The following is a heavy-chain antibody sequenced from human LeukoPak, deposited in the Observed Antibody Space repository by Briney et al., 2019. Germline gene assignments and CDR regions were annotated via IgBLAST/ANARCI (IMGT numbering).Heavy chain of an antibody. J-gene: IGHJ3*02. CDR1: GFTFDDYS. CDR2: ISWSGGSM. CDR3: AKDTSYCSGGSCPLGDNAFDI. V-gene: IGHV3-9*01. D-gene: IGHD2-15*01. Sequence: GGSLRLSCAAAGFTFDDYSMHWVRQAPGKGLEWVSGISWSGGSMDYADSVRGRFTISRDNAKNYVYLQKNSLRAEDTALSYCAKDTSYCSGGSCPLGDNAFDIW.